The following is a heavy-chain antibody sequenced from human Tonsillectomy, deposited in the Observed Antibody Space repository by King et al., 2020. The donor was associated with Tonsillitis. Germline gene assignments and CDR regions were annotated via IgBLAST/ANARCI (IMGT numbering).Heavy chain of an antibody. Sequence: VQLVESGAEVKKPGASVKVSCKASGYTFIDYYIHWVRQAPGQGLEWMGWINPNSGGTNYAQKFQGRVTMTRDTSISTAYMELTRLRFDDTAVYYCARDLMGELGYCSGGSCDAFDIWGQGTMVTVSS. CDR2: INPNSGGT. V-gene: IGHV1-2*02. J-gene: IGHJ3*02. CDR3: ARDLMGELGYCSGGSCDAFDI. CDR1: GYTFIDYY. D-gene: IGHD2-15*01.